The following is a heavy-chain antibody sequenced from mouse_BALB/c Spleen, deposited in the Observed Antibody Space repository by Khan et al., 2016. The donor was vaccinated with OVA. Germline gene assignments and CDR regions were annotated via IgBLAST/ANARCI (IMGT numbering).Heavy chain of an antibody. D-gene: IGHD2-1*01. J-gene: IGHJ3*01. V-gene: IGHV5-9*03. CDR1: GFTFSSYT. CDR3: ARSNYGNFAY. CDR2: ISSGGDNT. Sequence: EVEPVESGGGLVKPGGSLKLSCAASGFTFSSYTMSWIRQTPEKRLEWVATISSGGDNTYYPDSVKGRFTISRDNAKNNLYLQMSSLRSEDTALYYCARSNYGNFAYWGQGTLVTVSA.